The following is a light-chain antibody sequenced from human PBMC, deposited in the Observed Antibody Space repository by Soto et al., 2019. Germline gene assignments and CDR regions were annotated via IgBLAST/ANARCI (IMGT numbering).Light chain of an antibody. Sequence: QSVLTQRASVSGSPGQSLTISCTGTSSDVGGYNYVSWYQQHPGKAPKLMISDVSNRPSGDSTRFSGSKSGNTAPLTSSGLQAEDEADYYGNSYSSSTTLDRVGSGTNVTVL. CDR3: NSYSSSTTLDR. V-gene: IGLV2-14*01. CDR1: SSDVGGYNY. CDR2: DVS. J-gene: IGLJ1*01.